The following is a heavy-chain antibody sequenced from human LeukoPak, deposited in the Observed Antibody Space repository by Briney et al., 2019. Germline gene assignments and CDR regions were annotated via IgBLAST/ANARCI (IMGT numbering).Heavy chain of an antibody. Sequence: GGSLRLSCAASGFTFSSYAMSWVRQAPGKGLEWVSAISGSGGSTYYADSVKGRFTISRDNSKNTLYLQMNSLRADDTAVYYCVPGHQELVPFYFDYWGQGTLVTVSS. V-gene: IGHV3-23*01. J-gene: IGHJ4*02. CDR3: VPGHQELVPFYFDY. CDR2: ISGSGGST. CDR1: GFTFSSYA. D-gene: IGHD2-8*02.